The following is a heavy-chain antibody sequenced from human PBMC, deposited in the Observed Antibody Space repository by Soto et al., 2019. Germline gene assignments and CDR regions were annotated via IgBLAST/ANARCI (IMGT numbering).Heavy chain of an antibody. D-gene: IGHD4-17*01. CDR1: GFTFRSYN. CDR2: ISSSSATI. Sequence: DVQLVESGGGLVQPGGSLRLSCAASGFTFRSYNMNWVRQAPGKGLDWLSYISSSSATIYYADSVKGRFTISRDNAKNSLYLQMNSLRDDDTAMYCARGGTIAVTTSGDYWGQGTLVTVSS. J-gene: IGHJ4*01. V-gene: IGHV3-48*02. CDR3: ARGGTIAVTTSGDY.